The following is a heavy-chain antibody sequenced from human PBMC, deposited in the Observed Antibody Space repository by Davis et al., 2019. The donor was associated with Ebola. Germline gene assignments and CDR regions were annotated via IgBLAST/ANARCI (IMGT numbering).Heavy chain of an antibody. CDR2: IIPIFAQA. J-gene: IGHJ5*02. CDR1: GGTFSTYT. Sequence: AASVKVSCKASGGTFSTYTFTWVRQAPGQGLEWMGGIIPIFAQAKYAPKFQGRATMTADESTSTVYMELTSLTQEDTAVYYCARDLLRDWTDVWGLGTLVTVSS. V-gene: IGHV1-69*13. D-gene: IGHD3-16*01. CDR3: ARDLLRDWTDV.